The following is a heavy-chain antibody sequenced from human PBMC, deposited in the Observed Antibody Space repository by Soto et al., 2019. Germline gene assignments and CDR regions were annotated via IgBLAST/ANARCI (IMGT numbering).Heavy chain of an antibody. Sequence: QVQLVQSGAEVKKPGASVKVSCKASGYSFARYGITWVRQAPGQGPQWMGWISGKNGETKYEQKIQGRVTMTIDTSTSTAYMELRSLRSYYTAVYYCARWTSGSYSDWFDPWGQGPLVSVSS. V-gene: IGHV1-18*04. CDR2: ISGKNGET. D-gene: IGHD1-26*01. CDR3: ARWTSGSYSDWFDP. CDR1: GYSFARYG. J-gene: IGHJ5*02.